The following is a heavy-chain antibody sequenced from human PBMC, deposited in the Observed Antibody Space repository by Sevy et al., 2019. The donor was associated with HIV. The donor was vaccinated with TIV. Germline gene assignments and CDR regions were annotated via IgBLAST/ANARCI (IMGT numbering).Heavy chain of an antibody. CDR1: GGSISSGGYS. V-gene: IGHV4-30-2*01. J-gene: IGHJ3*02. D-gene: IGHD3-3*01. Sequence: SETLSLTCAVSGGSISSGGYSWSWIRQPPGKGLEWIGYIYHSGSTYYNPSLKSRVTISVDRSKNQFSLKRSSVTAADTAVYYCARAERFLEKRGAFDIWGQGTMVTVSS. CDR3: ARAERFLEKRGAFDI. CDR2: IYHSGST.